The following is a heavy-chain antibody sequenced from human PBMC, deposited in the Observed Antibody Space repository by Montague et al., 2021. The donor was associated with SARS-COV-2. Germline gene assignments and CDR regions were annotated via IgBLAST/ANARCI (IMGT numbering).Heavy chain of an antibody. Sequence: SETLSLTCTVSGDSINTYYWNWIRQPPGKGLEWLGSIFYTGSTIXNPSLKSRVTISLDTSKNQFFLKVTSVTAADTAVYYCARQAAGSYFYYGVDVWSQGTTVTVSS. CDR3: ARQAAGSYFYYGVDV. V-gene: IGHV4-59*12. J-gene: IGHJ6*02. D-gene: IGHD6-13*01. CDR2: IFYTGST. CDR1: GDSINTYY.